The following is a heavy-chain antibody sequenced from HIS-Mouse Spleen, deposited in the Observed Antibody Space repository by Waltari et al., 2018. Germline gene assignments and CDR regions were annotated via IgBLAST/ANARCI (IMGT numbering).Heavy chain of an antibody. CDR3: AREIPYSSSWYDWYFDL. CDR2: IYYSGHT. V-gene: IGHV4-39*07. CDR1: GGSISSSRYY. J-gene: IGHJ2*01. D-gene: IGHD6-13*01. Sequence: QLQLQELGPGLVKPSETLSLTCTVSGGSISSSRYYWGWIRQPPGKGLEWIGMIYYSGHTYYNPSLKSRVTISVDTSKNQFSLKLSSVTAADAAVYYCAREIPYSSSWYDWYFDLWGRGTLVTVSS.